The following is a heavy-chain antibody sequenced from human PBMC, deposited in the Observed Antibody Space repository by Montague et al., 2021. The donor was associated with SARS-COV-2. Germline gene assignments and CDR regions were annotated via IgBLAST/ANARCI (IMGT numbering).Heavy chain of an antibody. D-gene: IGHD2-21*02. CDR1: GGSLSGYY. J-gene: IGHJ6*02. CDR3: ARGSWHIVVVTAIRDGYYGMDV. V-gene: IGHV4-34*01. Sequence: SETLSLTCAVYGGSLSGYYWSWIRQPPGKGLEWIGEINHSGSTNYNPSLKSRVTISVDTSKNQFSLKLSSVTAADTAVYYCARGSWHIVVVTAIRDGYYGMDVRGQGTTVTVSS. CDR2: INHSGST.